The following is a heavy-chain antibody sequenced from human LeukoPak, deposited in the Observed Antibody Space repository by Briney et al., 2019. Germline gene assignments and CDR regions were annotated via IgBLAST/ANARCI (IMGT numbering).Heavy chain of an antibody. V-gene: IGHV3-23*01. D-gene: IGHD2-8*01. CDR3: AKYATRETFFGDY. CDR1: GFTFTNYA. CDR2: TSASGVMT. J-gene: IGHJ4*02. Sequence: GGSLRLSCAASGFTFTNYAMTWDRQAPGKGLEWVSSTSASGVMTYYADSVKGRFTVSRDNSKNSLYLQMSSLTAADTAVYYCAKYATRETFFGDYWGQGTLIAVSS.